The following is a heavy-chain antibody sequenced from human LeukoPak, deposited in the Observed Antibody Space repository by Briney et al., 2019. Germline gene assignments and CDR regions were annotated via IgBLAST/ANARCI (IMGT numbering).Heavy chain of an antibody. D-gene: IGHD3-22*01. CDR1: GFTFSSYG. Sequence: GGSLRLSCAASGFTFSSYGMHWVRQAPGKGLEWVAFIRYDGSNKYYADSVKGRFTISRDNSKNTLYLQMNSLRAEDTAVYYCAKDRGSGYFLDFDYWGQGTLVTVSS. J-gene: IGHJ4*02. CDR3: AKDRGSGYFLDFDY. V-gene: IGHV3-30*02. CDR2: IRYDGSNK.